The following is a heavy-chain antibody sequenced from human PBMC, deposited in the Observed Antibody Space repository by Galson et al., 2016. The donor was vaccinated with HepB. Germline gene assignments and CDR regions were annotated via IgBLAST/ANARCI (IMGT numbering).Heavy chain of an antibody. V-gene: IGHV4-39*07. CDR2: FYYSGRT. CDR3: ARGGSSSWWNWFDP. J-gene: IGHJ5*02. D-gene: IGHD6-13*01. CDR1: GGSISRSSYY. Sequence: ETLSLTCPVSGGSISRSSYYWGWFRQPPGKGLEWIGTFYYSGRTYYKPYLKSRVTISVDPSENRISLKLSSVTAADTAVYYCARGGSSSWWNWFDPWGQGTLVTVSS.